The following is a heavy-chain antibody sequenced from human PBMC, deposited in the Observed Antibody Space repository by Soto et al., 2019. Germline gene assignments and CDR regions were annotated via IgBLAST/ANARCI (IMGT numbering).Heavy chain of an antibody. Sequence: PSQTLSLTCAISGDSVSSNSAAWNWIRQSPSRGLEWLGRTYYRSKWYNDYAVSVKSRITINPDTSKNQFSLQLNSVTPEDTAVYYCARDPLISGWYPRGWFDPWGQGTLVTVSS. D-gene: IGHD6-19*01. J-gene: IGHJ5*02. CDR3: ARDPLISGWYPRGWFDP. V-gene: IGHV6-1*01. CDR1: GDSVSSNSAA. CDR2: TYYRSKWYN.